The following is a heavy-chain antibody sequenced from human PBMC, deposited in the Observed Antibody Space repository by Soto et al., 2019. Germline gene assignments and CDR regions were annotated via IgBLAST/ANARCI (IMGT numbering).Heavy chain of an antibody. V-gene: IGHV6-1*01. CDR1: GDSVSSNSAA. CDR3: ASSRKDGFYDILTGSRLYYYGMDV. CDR2: TYYRSKWYN. Sequence: SQTLSLTCAISGDSVSSNSAAWNWIRQSPSRGLEWLGRTYYRSKWYNDYAVSVKSRITINPDTSKNQFSLQLNSVTPEDTAVYYCASSRKDGFYDILTGSRLYYYGMDVWGQGTTVTVSS. D-gene: IGHD3-9*01. J-gene: IGHJ6*02.